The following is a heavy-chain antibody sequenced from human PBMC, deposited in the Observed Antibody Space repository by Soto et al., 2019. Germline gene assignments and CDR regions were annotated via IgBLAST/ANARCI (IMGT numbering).Heavy chain of an antibody. CDR3: ARLPIAVAPIDY. D-gene: IGHD6-19*01. J-gene: IGHJ4*02. CDR2: IYHSGST. CDR1: RGSISSSNW. V-gene: IGHV4-4*02. Sequence: SETLSLTCAVSRGSISSSNWWSWVRQPPGKGLEWIGEIYHSGSTHYNPSLRSRVTISVDKSKNQFSLKLSSVTAADTAVYYCARLPIAVAPIDYWGQGTLVTVS.